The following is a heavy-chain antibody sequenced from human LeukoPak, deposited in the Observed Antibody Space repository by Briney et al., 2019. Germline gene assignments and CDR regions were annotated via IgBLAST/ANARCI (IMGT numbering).Heavy chain of an antibody. CDR2: ISYDGSNK. V-gene: IGHV3-30*03. Sequence: GGSLRLSCAASGFTFSTYWMHWVRQAPGKGLEWVAVISYDGSNKYYADSVRGRFTISRDNSKNTLFLQMNSLTVEDTAMYYCGRDLSWGSTDYWGQGTLVTVSS. J-gene: IGHJ4*02. CDR3: GRDLSWGSTDY. CDR1: GFTFSTYW. D-gene: IGHD3-16*01.